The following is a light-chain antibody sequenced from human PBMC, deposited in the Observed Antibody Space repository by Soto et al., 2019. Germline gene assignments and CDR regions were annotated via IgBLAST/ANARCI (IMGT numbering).Light chain of an antibody. J-gene: IGLJ3*02. CDR1: SSDVGGYNY. V-gene: IGLV2-14*01. CDR2: EVS. Sequence: QSALTQHASVSGSPGQSITISCTGTSSDVGGYNYVSWFQQHPGKAPKLKIYEVSNRPSGVSNRFSGSKSGNTASLTISELQAEDEADYYCTSFTTISTWVFGGGTKLTVL. CDR3: TSFTTISTWV.